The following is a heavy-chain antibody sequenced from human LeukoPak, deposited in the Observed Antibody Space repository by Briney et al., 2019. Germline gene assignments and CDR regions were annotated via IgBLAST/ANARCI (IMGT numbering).Heavy chain of an antibody. V-gene: IGHV3-13*01. CDR1: GFTFSSYD. D-gene: IGHD3-10*01. CDR3: ARFGELLGMDV. Sequence: PGGSLRLSCAASGFTFSSYDMHWVRQATGKGLEWVSAIGTAGDTYYPGSVKGRFTISRENAKNSLYLQMNSLRAGDTAVYYCARFGELLGMDVWGQGTTVTVSS. CDR2: IGTAGDT. J-gene: IGHJ6*02.